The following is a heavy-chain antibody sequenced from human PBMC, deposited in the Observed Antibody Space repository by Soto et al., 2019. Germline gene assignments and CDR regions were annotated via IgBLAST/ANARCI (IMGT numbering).Heavy chain of an antibody. V-gene: IGHV3-23*01. Sequence: GGSLRLSCAASGFTFSSYTMSWVRQAPGKGLEWVSTISGSGSSTHSADSVKGRFTISRDNSKNTLYLQMNSLRVEDTAIYYCAKAWGIDYWGQGTLVTVSS. CDR3: AKAWGIDY. D-gene: IGHD7-27*01. CDR1: GFTFSSYT. J-gene: IGHJ4*02. CDR2: ISGSGSST.